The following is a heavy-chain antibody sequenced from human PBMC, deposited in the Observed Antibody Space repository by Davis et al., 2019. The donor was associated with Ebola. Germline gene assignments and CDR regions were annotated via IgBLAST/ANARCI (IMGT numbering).Heavy chain of an antibody. CDR3: ARRSGSHWPPDY. CDR1: GGPTSSYY. J-gene: IGHJ4*02. Sequence: PGGSLRLSCTVSGGPTSSYYWSWIRQPAGKGLEWIGHIYTSGSTNYNPSLKSRVTMSVDTSQNQVSLKVRSVTVADTAVYFCARRSGSHWPPDYWGQGTLVTVSS. V-gene: IGHV4-4*07. CDR2: IYTSGST. D-gene: IGHD3-3*01.